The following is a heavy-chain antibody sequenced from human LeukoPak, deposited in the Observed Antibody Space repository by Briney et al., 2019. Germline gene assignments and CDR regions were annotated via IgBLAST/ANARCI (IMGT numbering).Heavy chain of an antibody. J-gene: IGHJ3*02. Sequence: SETLSLTCTVSGGSISSYYWSWIRQPPGKGLEWIGYIYYSGSTNYNPSLQSRVTISVDTSKNQFSLKLSSATAADTAVYYCARHGGYDAFDIWGQGTMVTVSS. D-gene: IGHD3-10*01. CDR3: ARHGGYDAFDI. V-gene: IGHV4-59*08. CDR1: GGSISSYY. CDR2: IYYSGST.